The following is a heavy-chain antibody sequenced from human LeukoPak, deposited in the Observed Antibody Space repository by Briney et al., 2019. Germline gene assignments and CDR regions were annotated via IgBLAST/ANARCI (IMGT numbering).Heavy chain of an antibody. CDR2: IYHSGST. J-gene: IGHJ4*02. D-gene: IGHD5-12*01. V-gene: IGHV4-4*02. Sequence: SETLSLTCAVSGGSISSSDWWSWVRQPPGKGLEWIGEIYHSGSTNYNPSLKSRVTISIDKSRNQFSLKLNSVTAADTAVYYCAGGSGYAFDYWGQGTLVTVSS. CDR1: GGSISSSDW. CDR3: AGGSGYAFDY.